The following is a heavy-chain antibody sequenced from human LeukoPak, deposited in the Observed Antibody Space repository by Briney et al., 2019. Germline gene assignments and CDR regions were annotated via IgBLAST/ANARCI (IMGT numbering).Heavy chain of an antibody. CDR3: ARWGPKTGTRGAFDI. CDR1: GFTFSSYA. J-gene: IGHJ3*02. V-gene: IGHV3-64*01. Sequence: GGSLRLSCAASGFTFSSYAMHWVRQAPGKGLEYVSAISSNGGSTYYANSVKGRFTISRDNSKNTLYLQMGSLRAEDMAVYYCARWGPKTGTRGAFDIWGQGTMVTVSS. D-gene: IGHD1-7*01. CDR2: ISSNGGST.